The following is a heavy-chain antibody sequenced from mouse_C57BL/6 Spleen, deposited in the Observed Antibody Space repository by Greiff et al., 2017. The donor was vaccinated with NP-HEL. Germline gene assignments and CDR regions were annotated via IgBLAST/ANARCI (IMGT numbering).Heavy chain of an antibody. J-gene: IGHJ3*01. Sequence: EVNVVESGGGLVQPGGSMKLSCAASGFTFSDAWMDWVRQSPEKGLEWVAEIRNKANNHASYYAVSVKGRFTISRDDSKSSVYLQMNSLSAEDTGFYSCTRDGSRAWFAYWGQGTLVTVSA. CDR2: IRNKANNHAS. CDR3: TRDGSRAWFAY. V-gene: IGHV6-6*01. D-gene: IGHD1-1*01. CDR1: GFTFSDAW.